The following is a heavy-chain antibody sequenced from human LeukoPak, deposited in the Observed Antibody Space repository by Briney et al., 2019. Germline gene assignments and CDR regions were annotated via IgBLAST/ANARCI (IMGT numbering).Heavy chain of an antibody. Sequence: ASVKVSCTASGGTFSSYAISWVRQAPGQGLEWMGGIIPIFGTANYAQKFQGRVTITADESTSTAYMELSSLRSEDTAVYYCARGRHIVVVTAISYYYYGMDVWGQGTTVTVSS. CDR2: IIPIFGTA. J-gene: IGHJ6*02. CDR1: GGTFSSYA. V-gene: IGHV1-69*01. D-gene: IGHD2-21*02. CDR3: ARGRHIVVVTAISYYYYGMDV.